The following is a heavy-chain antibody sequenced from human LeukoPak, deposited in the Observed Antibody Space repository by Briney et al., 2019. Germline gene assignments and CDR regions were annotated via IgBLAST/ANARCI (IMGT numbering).Heavy chain of an antibody. D-gene: IGHD3-3*01. CDR1: GYTFTSYC. CDR2: INPSGGST. CDR3: ARDDITISSYDP. J-gene: IGHJ5*02. V-gene: IGHV1-46*01. Sequence: GASVKVFCKASGYTFTSYCMHWVRQAPGQGLEWMGIINPSGGSTSYAQKFQGRVTMTRDMSTSTVYMELSSLRSEDTAVYYCARDDITISSYDPWGQGTLVTVSS.